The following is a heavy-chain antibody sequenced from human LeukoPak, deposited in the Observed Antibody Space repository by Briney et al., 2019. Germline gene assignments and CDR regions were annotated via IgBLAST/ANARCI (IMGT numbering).Heavy chain of an antibody. Sequence: GGAVPLSRAGSGLLFLSYSLHWVRPAPWKGLDWVSFISSSCTYIYYAVSVNGRFTISRDNAKISLYLQMNSLRDEDAAVYYCARDESPPDYWGQGTLVTVSS. J-gene: IGHJ4*02. CDR3: ARDESPPDY. CDR1: GLLFLSYS. CDR2: ISSSCTYI. V-gene: IGHV3-21*01.